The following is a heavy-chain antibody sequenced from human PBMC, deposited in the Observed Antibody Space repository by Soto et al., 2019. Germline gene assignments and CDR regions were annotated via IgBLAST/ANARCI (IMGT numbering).Heavy chain of an antibody. CDR1: GYTFTSYG. V-gene: IGHV1-18*01. CDR2: ISAYNGNT. Sequence: QVQLVQSGAEVKKPGASVKVSCKASGYTFTSYGISWVRQAPGQGLEWMGWISAYNGNTNYAQKLQGRVIMTRDTSTSTAYMELRSLRSDDTAVYYCARDHGSGKNLGRWEDYWGKGTLVTVSS. J-gene: IGHJ4*02. D-gene: IGHD3-10*01. CDR3: ARDHGSGKNLGRWEDY.